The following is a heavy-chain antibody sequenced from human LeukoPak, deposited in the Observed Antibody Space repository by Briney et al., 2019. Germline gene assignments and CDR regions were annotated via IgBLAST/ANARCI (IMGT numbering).Heavy chain of an antibody. D-gene: IGHD3-3*01. Sequence: SETLSLTCTVSGGSISSGGYYWSWIRQPPGKGLEWIGYIYHSGSTYYNPSLKSRVTISVDRSKNQFSLKLSSVTAADTAVYYCARDYDFWSGYYMSTGYYYYMDVWGKGTTVTVSS. CDR3: ARDYDFWSGYYMSTGYYYYMDV. V-gene: IGHV4-30-2*01. CDR1: GGSISSGGYY. J-gene: IGHJ6*03. CDR2: IYHSGST.